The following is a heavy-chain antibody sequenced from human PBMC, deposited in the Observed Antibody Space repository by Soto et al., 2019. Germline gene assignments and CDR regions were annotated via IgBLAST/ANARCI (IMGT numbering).Heavy chain of an antibody. V-gene: IGHV1-8*01. D-gene: IGHD2-15*01. CDR2: MNPNSGNT. CDR1: GYTLTSYD. J-gene: IGHJ4*02. Sequence: GASVKVSCKASGYTLTSYDINWVRQATGQGLEWMGWMNPNSGNTGYAQKFQGRVTMTRNTSISTAYMELSSLRSEDTAVYYCASQLVVVAATEPWGYYDHWGQGTLVTVSS. CDR3: ASQLVVVAATEPWGYYDH.